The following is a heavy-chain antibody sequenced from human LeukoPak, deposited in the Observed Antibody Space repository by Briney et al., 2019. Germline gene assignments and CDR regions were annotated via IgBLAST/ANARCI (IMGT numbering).Heavy chain of an antibody. CDR2: IRSSDGRT. D-gene: IGHD4-17*01. Sequence: GGSLRLSCAASGFTFSSYAMNWVRQAPGKGLEWVSAIRSSDGRTYYADSVGGRFTISRDNSKNTLYLQMNSLRAEDTAVYYCARDRDDYGAPDAFNVWGQGAVVTVSS. CDR1: GFTFSSYA. V-gene: IGHV3-23*01. CDR3: ARDRDDYGAPDAFNV. J-gene: IGHJ3*01.